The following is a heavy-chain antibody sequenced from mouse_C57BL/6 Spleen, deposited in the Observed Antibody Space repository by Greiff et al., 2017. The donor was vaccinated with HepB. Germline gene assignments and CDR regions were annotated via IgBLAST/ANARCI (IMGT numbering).Heavy chain of an antibody. J-gene: IGHJ1*02. CDR2: ISYDGSN. D-gene: IGHD6-1*01. Sequence: VQLQQSGPGLVKPSQSLSLTCSVPGYSITSGYYWNWIRQFPGNKLEWMGYISYDGSNNYNPSLKNRISITRDTSKNQFFLKLNSVTTEDTATYYCARESLLRYFDVWGTGTTVFVSS. CDR1: GYSITSGYY. CDR3: ARESLLRYFDV. V-gene: IGHV3-6*01.